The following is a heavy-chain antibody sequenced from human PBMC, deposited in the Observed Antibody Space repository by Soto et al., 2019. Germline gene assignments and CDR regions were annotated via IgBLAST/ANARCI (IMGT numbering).Heavy chain of an antibody. CDR2: ISGSGGNT. V-gene: IGHV3-23*01. J-gene: IGHJ6*02. D-gene: IGHD1-26*01. Sequence: GGSLRLSCAAAGFSFSNYAMSWSRQAPGRGLEWVSAISGSGGNTYYADSVKGRFTISRDTSKNTLYLQMNSLRIEDTAVYYCAKAYASGSSIGYYFGLDVWGQGTTVTVSS. CDR3: AKAYASGSSIGYYFGLDV. CDR1: GFSFSNYA.